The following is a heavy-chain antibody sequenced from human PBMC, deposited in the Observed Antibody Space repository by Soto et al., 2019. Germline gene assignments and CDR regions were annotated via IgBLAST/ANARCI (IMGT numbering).Heavy chain of an antibody. V-gene: IGHV1-18*01. CDR1: GYTFSNYG. J-gene: IGHJ4*02. Sequence: QVYLVQSGGEVIRPGASVQVSCRASGYTFSNYGISWVRQAPGHGLEWMGRITVYNGHTNYAQKFQGRLNKTTDTSTSTGHMEPRSMRSDDADVNYFTRVEAPTYADGSDSGDLDYWGKGTLVTVSS. D-gene: IGHD4-17*01. CDR3: TRVEAPTYADGSDSGDLDY. CDR2: ITVYNGHT.